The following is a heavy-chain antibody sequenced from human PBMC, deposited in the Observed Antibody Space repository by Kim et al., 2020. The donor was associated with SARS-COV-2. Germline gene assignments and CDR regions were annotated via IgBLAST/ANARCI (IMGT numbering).Heavy chain of an antibody. J-gene: IGHJ4*02. D-gene: IGHD2-2*01. CDR2: ISSSSSYI. CDR1: GFTFSSYS. CDR3: ARDAWDRCSSTSCPTYFDY. V-gene: IGHV3-21*01. Sequence: GGSLRLSCAASGFTFSSYSMNWVRQAPGKGLEWVSSISSSSSYIYYADAVKGRFTISRDNAKNSLYLQMNSLRAEDTAVYYCARDAWDRCSSTSCPTYFDYWGQGTLVTVSS.